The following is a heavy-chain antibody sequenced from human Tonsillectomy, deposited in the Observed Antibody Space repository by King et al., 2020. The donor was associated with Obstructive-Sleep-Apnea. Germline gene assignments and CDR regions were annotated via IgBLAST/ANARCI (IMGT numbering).Heavy chain of an antibody. D-gene: IGHD2-15*01. Sequence: VQLQESGPGLVKPSQTLSLTCTVSGGSISSGDYYWSWIRQPPGKGLEWIGYIYYSGSTYYNPSLKSRVTISVDTSKNQFSLKLSAVTAADTAGYYCARVPNCSGGSCYSHPYYFDYWGQGTLVTVSS. CDR1: GGSISSGDYY. J-gene: IGHJ4*02. V-gene: IGHV4-30-4*01. CDR2: IYYSGST. CDR3: ARVPNCSGGSCYSHPYYFDY.